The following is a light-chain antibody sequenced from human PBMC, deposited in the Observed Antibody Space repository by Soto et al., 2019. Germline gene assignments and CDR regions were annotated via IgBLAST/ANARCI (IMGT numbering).Light chain of an antibody. CDR3: QQSYSSPRT. CDR2: AAS. Sequence: IQMTQSPSSLSSSVGERFTITCRASQGIRNDLGWYQQKPGKAPKLLIYAASSLDSGVPSRFSGSGSGTDFTLTISSLQPEDFASYYCQQSYSSPRTFGQGTKVDI. CDR1: QGIRND. J-gene: IGKJ1*01. V-gene: IGKV1-39*01.